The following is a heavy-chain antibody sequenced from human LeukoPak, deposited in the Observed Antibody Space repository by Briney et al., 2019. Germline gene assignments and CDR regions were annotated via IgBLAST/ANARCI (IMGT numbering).Heavy chain of an antibody. CDR3: ATGDSSGYKPTDY. J-gene: IGHJ4*02. CDR2: IYYSGST. V-gene: IGHV4-59*01. Sequence: PSETLSLTCTVSGGSISSYYWSWIRQPPGKGLEWIGYIYYSGSTNYNPPLKSRVTISVDTSKNQFSLKLSSVTAADTAVYYCATGDSSGYKPTDYWGQGTLVTVSS. D-gene: IGHD3-22*01. CDR1: GGSISSYY.